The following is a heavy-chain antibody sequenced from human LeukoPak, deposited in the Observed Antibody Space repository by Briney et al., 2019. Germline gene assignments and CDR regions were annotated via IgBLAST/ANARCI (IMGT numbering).Heavy chain of an antibody. Sequence: GASVKVSCEASGYTFTSYGISWVRQAPGQGLEWMGGIIPIFGTANYAQKFQGRVTITADESTSTAYMELSSLRSEDTAVYYCARSLPDIVVVPAANHWFDPWGQGTLVTVSS. V-gene: IGHV1-69*13. CDR2: IIPIFGTA. CDR1: GYTFTSYG. CDR3: ARSLPDIVVVPAANHWFDP. D-gene: IGHD2-2*01. J-gene: IGHJ5*02.